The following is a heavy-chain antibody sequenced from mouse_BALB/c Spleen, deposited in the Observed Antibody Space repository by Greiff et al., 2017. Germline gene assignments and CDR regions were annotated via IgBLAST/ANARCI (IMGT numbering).Heavy chain of an antibody. D-gene: IGHD2-2*01. J-gene: IGHJ3*01. CDR1: GFTFSSYA. CDR2: ISSGGSYT. Sequence: EVKLVESGGGLVKPGGSLKLSCAASGFTFSSYAMSWVRQSPEKRLEWVAEISSGGSYTYYPDTVTGRFTISRDNDKNTMYLEMSSLRSEDTAMYYCAREGGYDEFAYWGQGTLVTVSA. V-gene: IGHV5-9-4*01. CDR3: AREGGYDEFAY.